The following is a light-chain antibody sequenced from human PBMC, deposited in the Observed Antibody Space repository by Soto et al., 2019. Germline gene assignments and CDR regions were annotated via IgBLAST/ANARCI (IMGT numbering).Light chain of an antibody. V-gene: IGKV4-1*01. CDR2: WAS. Sequence: ILMTQSADRLSVSPCGTPTTKCKPSHSLLYSCNNYSYLASYQRKPGQPPKLLIYWASTRESGVPDRFSGSGSGTDFTLTISSLQAEDVAVYYCQQYYSIPPTFGQGTKVDIK. CDR3: QQYYSIPPT. J-gene: IGKJ1*01. CDR1: HSLLYSCNNYSY.